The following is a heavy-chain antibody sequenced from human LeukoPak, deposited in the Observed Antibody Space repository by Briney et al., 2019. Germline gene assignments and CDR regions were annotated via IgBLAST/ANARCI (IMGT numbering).Heavy chain of an antibody. CDR3: ETYNWSAHVNL. D-gene: IGHD1-1*01. J-gene: IGHJ4*02. CDR2: INHSGST. V-gene: IGHV4-34*01. CDR1: GGSFSGYY. Sequence: PSETLSLTCAVYGGSFSGYYWSWIRQPPGKGLEWIGEINHSGSTNYNPSLKSRVTISVDTSKNQFSLKLSSVTAADTAVYYCETYNWSAHVNLWGQGTLVTVSS.